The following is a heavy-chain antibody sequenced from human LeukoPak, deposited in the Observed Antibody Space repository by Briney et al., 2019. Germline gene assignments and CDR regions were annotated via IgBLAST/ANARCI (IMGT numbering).Heavy chain of an antibody. J-gene: IGHJ5*02. Sequence: GSSVKVSCKASGGTFSTYGLIWVRQAPGQGLEWMDGIIPIFGTANYAQNFQGRVTITADESTSTAYMELSSLRSEDTAVYYCARAGYNTNWPLRWFDPWGQGTLVTVSS. D-gene: IGHD6-13*01. CDR1: GGTFSTYG. CDR3: ARAGYNTNWPLRWFDP. CDR2: IIPIFGTA. V-gene: IGHV1-69*01.